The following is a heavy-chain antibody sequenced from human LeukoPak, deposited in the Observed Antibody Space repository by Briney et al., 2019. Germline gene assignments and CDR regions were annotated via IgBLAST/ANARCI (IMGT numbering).Heavy chain of an antibody. CDR1: GGSISSYY. Sequence: SETLSLTCTVSGGSISSYYWSWIRQPAGKGLEWIGRIYTSGSTNYNPSLKSRVTMSVDTSKNQFSLKLSSVTAADTAVYYCARVGSSSSHYYYYYMDVWGKGTTVTVSS. J-gene: IGHJ6*03. CDR3: ARVGSSSSHYYYYYMDV. CDR2: IYTSGST. D-gene: IGHD6-6*01. V-gene: IGHV4-4*07.